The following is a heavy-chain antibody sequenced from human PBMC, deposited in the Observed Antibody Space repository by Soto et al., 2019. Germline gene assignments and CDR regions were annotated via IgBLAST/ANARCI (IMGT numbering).Heavy chain of an antibody. CDR3: ARHQVGSGWSPALYYYYGMDV. Sequence: PGESLKISCKGSGYSFTSYWIGWVRQMPGKGLEWMGIIYPGDSDARYSPSFQGQVTISADKSISTAYLQWSSLKASDTAMYYCARHQVGSGWSPALYYYYGMDVWGQGTTVTVSS. V-gene: IGHV5-51*01. CDR2: IYPGDSDA. J-gene: IGHJ6*02. D-gene: IGHD6-19*01. CDR1: GYSFTSYW.